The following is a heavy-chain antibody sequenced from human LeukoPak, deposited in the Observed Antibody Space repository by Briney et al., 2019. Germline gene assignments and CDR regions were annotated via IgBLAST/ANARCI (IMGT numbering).Heavy chain of an antibody. V-gene: IGHV3-23*01. CDR3: AKRDRPCSGDCSAPYYFDY. J-gene: IGHJ4*02. D-gene: IGHD2-21*02. CDR1: GFTFSSYA. Sequence: PGGSLRLSCAASGFTFSSYAMSWVRQAPGKGLEWVSSISSSGRNTYYSDSVKGRFTISRDSSKNTLYLQMSSLRAEDTAVYYCAKRDRPCSGDCSAPYYFDYWGQGTLVTVSS. CDR2: ISSSGRNT.